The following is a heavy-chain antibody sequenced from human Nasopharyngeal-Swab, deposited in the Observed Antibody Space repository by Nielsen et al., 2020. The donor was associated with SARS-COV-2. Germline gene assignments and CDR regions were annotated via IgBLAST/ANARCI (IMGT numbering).Heavy chain of an antibody. J-gene: IGHJ5*02. V-gene: IGHV3-21*01. CDR3: LGYCSSTSCYTTHNWFDP. CDR1: GFTFSSYS. CDR2: ISSSSSYI. Sequence: GESLKISCAASGFTFSSYSMNWVRQAPGKGLEWVSSISSSSSYIYYADSVKGRFTISKDNAKNSLYLQMNSLRAEDTAVCYCLGYCSSTSCYTTHNWFDPWGQGTLVTVSS. D-gene: IGHD2-2*02.